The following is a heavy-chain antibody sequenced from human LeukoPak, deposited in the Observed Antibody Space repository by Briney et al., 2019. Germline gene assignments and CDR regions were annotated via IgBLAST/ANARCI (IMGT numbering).Heavy chain of an antibody. CDR1: GYTFTSYY. J-gene: IGHJ4*01. Sequence: ASVKLSCNSSGYTFTSYYMHCVRHPPGQGLEWMGIINPSGDSTSYAQKFQGRVTITRDTYTSTVYMDLQRLRSDDAAVYHCAGWLVYSSSSASIACSGEGSLVTVSS. CDR3: AGWLVYSSSSASIAC. CDR2: INPSGDST. D-gene: IGHD6-6*01. V-gene: IGHV1-46*01.